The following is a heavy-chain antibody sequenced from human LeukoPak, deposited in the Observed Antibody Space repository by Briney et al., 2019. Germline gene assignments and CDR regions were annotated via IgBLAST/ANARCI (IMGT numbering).Heavy chain of an antibody. D-gene: IGHD6-6*01. V-gene: IGHV4-39*01. CDR3: ARHFVPVREARPNWFDP. Sequence: PSETLSLTCTVSGGSISSSSYYWGWIRQPPGKGLEWIGSIYYSGSTYYNPSLKSRVTISVDTSQNQFSLKLSSVTAADTAVYYCARHFVPVREARPNWFDPWGQGTLVTVSS. CDR1: GGSISSSSYY. J-gene: IGHJ5*02. CDR2: IYYSGST.